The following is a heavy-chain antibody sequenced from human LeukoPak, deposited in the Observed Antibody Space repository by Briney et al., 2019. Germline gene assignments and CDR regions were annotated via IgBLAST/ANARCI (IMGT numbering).Heavy chain of an antibody. CDR2: ITSNGGTT. J-gene: IGHJ4*02. CDR1: GFSLSTYD. D-gene: IGHD2-2*01. Sequence: PGGSLRLSCVASGFSLSTYDMYWVRQAPGKGLEYVSAITSNGGTTYYANSVKDRFTISRDNSKNTLYLQMGSLRAEDMAVYYCARGYCSSTSCTNDYWGQGTLVTVSS. CDR3: ARGYCSSTSCTNDY. V-gene: IGHV3-64*01.